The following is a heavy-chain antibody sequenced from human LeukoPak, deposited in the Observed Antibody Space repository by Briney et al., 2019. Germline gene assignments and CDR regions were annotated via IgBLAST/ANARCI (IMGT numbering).Heavy chain of an antibody. CDR3: TRDHCSYINCYEDYYYGMDV. Sequence: SVKVSCKASGYTFTDYYMHWVRQAPGQRIEWMGWINPDTGATDIAQKFQGRVTMTRDTSISAAYMELSRLRSDDTTVYYCTRDHCSYINCYEDYYYGMDVWGQGTTVTVSS. J-gene: IGHJ6*02. CDR2: INPDTGAT. V-gene: IGHV1-2*02. D-gene: IGHD2-2*01. CDR1: GYTFTDYY.